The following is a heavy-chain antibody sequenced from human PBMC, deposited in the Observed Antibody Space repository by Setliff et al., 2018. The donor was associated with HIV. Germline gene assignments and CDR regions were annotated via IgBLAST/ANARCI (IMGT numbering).Heavy chain of an antibody. V-gene: IGHV4-39*07. D-gene: IGHD4-17*01. CDR1: GGSISSLSYY. CDR2: IYYSGTS. J-gene: IGHJ4*02. Sequence: PSETLSLTCDVSGGSISSLSYYWGWIRQSPGKGLEWIGSIYYSGTSYYNPSLKSRVTISIDTSKNQFSLKLTAVTAADTAIYYCARDSHYGDYHYWGPGTLVPVSS. CDR3: ARDSHYGDYHY.